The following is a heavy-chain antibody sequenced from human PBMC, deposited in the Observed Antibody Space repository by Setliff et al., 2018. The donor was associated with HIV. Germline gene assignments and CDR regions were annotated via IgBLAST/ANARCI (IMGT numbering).Heavy chain of an antibody. Sequence: SETLSLTCTVSGGSISTGGYHWSWIRQSPEKGLEWIGYIANDGSTNYNPPLKSRLSISVDTSKNQVSLKLSSVTAADTAVYYCARLRYYDILTGYAFDYWGQGTLVTVSS. CDR3: ARLRYYDILTGYAFDY. J-gene: IGHJ4*02. D-gene: IGHD3-9*01. CDR2: IANDGST. CDR1: GGSISTGGYH. V-gene: IGHV4-61*08.